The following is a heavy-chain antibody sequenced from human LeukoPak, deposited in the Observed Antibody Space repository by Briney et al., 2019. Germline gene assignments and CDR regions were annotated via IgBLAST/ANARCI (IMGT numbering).Heavy chain of an antibody. D-gene: IGHD1-26*01. Sequence: GGSLRLSCAASGXTVRSYYMSWVRQAPGKGLEWVSVISYDGDTYYADSVKGRITISRDISKNTVYLQMNSLRAEDTAAYYCAREYLGVGTIDYWGQGTLVTVSS. CDR1: GXTVRSYY. J-gene: IGHJ4*02. CDR2: ISYDGDT. V-gene: IGHV3-66*01. CDR3: AREYLGVGTIDY.